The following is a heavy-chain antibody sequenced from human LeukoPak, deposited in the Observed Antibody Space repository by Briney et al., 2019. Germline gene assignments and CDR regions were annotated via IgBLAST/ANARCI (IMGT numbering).Heavy chain of an antibody. CDR3: ARVSSSTSCYCDWFDP. V-gene: IGHV3-21*01. D-gene: IGHD2-2*01. J-gene: IGHJ5*02. CDR1: GFTFSSYS. Sequence: PGGSLRLSCAASGFTFSSYSMNWVRQAPGKGLEWVSSISSSSSYIYYADSVKGRFTISRDNAKNSLYLQMNSLRAEDTAVYYCARVSSSTSCYCDWFDPWGQGTLVTVSS. CDR2: ISSSSSYI.